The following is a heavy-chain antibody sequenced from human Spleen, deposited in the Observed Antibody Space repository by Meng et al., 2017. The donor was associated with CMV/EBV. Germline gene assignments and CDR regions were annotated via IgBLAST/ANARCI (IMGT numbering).Heavy chain of an antibody. D-gene: IGHD3-22*01. Sequence: SETLSLTCSVSGGSVSSGIYYYWSWIRQPPGKDLEWIGYIHYTGSTYYNPSLKSRVTISLDKSKSQFSVNLGSVTAADTAVYYCARVYDSSGYSPNLGAFDIWGQGTMVTVSS. CDR2: IHYTGST. J-gene: IGHJ3*02. CDR1: GGSVSSGIYY. V-gene: IGHV4-30-4*08. CDR3: ARVYDSSGYSPNLGAFDI.